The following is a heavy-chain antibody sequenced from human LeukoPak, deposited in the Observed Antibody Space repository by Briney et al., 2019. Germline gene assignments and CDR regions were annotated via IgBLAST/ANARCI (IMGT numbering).Heavy chain of an antibody. CDR2: VIPIFGTA. J-gene: IGHJ6*04. CDR1: GGTFSSYA. D-gene: IGHD1-1*01. V-gene: IGHV1-69*01. Sequence: GSSVKVSCMASGGTFSSYAISWVRQAPGQGLEWMGGVIPIFGTANYAQKFQGRVTITADESTSTAYMELSSLRSEDTAVYYCARVEGTPYYYGMDVWGKGTTVTVSS. CDR3: ARVEGTPYYYGMDV.